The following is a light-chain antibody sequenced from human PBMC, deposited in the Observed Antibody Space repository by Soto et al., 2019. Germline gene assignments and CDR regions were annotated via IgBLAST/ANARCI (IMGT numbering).Light chain of an antibody. CDR2: WTS. CDR3: QQYYTTPYT. J-gene: IGKJ2*01. CDR1: QSVLHGSNSKSL. Sequence: DIVMTQSPDSLAVSLGEMATITCKSSQSVLHGSNSKSLLAWYQQKPGQPPKLLIYWTSTRESGVPDRFSGSGSGTDFTLTISSLQAEDVAVYYWQQYYTTPYTFGKGTKLEIK. V-gene: IGKV4-1*01.